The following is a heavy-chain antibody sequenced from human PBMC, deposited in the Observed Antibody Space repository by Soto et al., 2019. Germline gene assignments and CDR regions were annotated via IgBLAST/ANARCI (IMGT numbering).Heavy chain of an antibody. CDR1: GVSISSNY. V-gene: IGHV4-59*01. Sequence: QVQLQESGPGLVKPSETLSLTCSVSGVSISSNYWSWIRQPPGKGLEWIGYMYYSGSTNYNPSLKSRVTISGDTSKNQFSLKVNSVTAADTAVYYCARTYGSGSWWFDPWGQGTLVTVSS. D-gene: IGHD3-10*01. CDR2: MYYSGST. CDR3: ARTYGSGSWWFDP. J-gene: IGHJ5*02.